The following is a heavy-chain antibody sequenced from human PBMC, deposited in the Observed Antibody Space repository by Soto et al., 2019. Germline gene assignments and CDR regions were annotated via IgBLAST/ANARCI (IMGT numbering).Heavy chain of an antibody. D-gene: IGHD6-19*01. CDR1: GYTFTGYA. Sequence: QVQLVQSGAEEKKPGASVKVSCKASGYTFTGYAMHWVRQAPGQRLEWMGWINAGNGNTKYSQKFQGRVTITRDTSASTAYMELSSLRSEDTAVYYSARAFAVAADFDYCGQGTLVTVSS. CDR2: INAGNGNT. J-gene: IGHJ4*02. CDR3: ARAFAVAADFDY. V-gene: IGHV1-3*05.